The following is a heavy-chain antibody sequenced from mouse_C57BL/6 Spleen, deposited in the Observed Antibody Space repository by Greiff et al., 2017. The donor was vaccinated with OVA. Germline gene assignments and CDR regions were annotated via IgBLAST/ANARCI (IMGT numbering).Heavy chain of an antibody. Sequence: EVNVVESGPGLAKPSQTLSLTCSVTGYSITSDYWNWIRKFPGNKLEYMGYISYSGSTYYNPSLKSRISITRDTSKNQYYLQLNSVTTEDTATYYCARYPYYYGSSWYFDVWGTGTTVTVSS. CDR2: ISYSGST. V-gene: IGHV3-8*01. D-gene: IGHD1-1*01. J-gene: IGHJ1*03. CDR1: GYSITSDY. CDR3: ARYPYYYGSSWYFDV.